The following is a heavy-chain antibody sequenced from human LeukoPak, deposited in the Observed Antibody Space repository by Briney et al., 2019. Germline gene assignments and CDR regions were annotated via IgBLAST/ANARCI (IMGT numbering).Heavy chain of an antibody. CDR1: GVSFSAYW. CDR3: ARFGYVAAVDV. Sequence: GGSLRLSCAASGVSFSAYWRTWVRQAPGTGLEWVANINPAGSETYYVDPVKGRFSNSRDKAKNLVYPQMNSLRAEDTAVYHCARFGYVAAVDVWGQGTPVTVSS. V-gene: IGHV3-7*01. CDR2: INPAGSET. J-gene: IGHJ4*02. D-gene: IGHD2-15*01.